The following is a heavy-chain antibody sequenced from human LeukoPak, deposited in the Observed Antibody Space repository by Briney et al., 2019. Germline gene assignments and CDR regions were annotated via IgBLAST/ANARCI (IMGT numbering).Heavy chain of an antibody. Sequence: GGSLRLSCAASGFTFSSYWMSWVRQAPGKGLEWVANIKQDGSEKYYVDSVKGRFTISRDNAKNSLYLQMNSLRAEDTAVYYCARDGGGYFDWLPLDYWGQGTLVTVSS. CDR3: ARDGGGYFDWLPLDY. CDR1: GFTFSSYW. D-gene: IGHD3-9*01. J-gene: IGHJ4*02. V-gene: IGHV3-7*01. CDR2: IKQDGSEK.